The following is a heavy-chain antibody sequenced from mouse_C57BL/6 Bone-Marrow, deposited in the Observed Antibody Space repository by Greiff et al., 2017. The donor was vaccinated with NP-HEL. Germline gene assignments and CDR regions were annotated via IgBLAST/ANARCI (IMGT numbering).Heavy chain of an antibody. CDR3: ARGGLLRYGYAMDY. J-gene: IGHJ4*01. Sequence: EVNVVESGGGLVKPGGSLKLSCAASGFTFSSYAMSWVRQTPEKRLEWVATISDGGSYTYYPDNVKGRFTISRDNAKNNLYLQMSHLKSEDTAMYYCARGGLLRYGYAMDYWGQGTSVTVSS. CDR1: GFTFSSYA. D-gene: IGHD1-1*01. CDR2: ISDGGSYT. V-gene: IGHV5-4*03.